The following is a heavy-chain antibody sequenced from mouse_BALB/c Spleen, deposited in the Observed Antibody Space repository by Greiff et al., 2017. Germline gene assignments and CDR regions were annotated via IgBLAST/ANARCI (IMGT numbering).Heavy chain of an antibody. D-gene: IGHD1-1*01. CDR2: ISNGGGST. CDR3: ARDCYGGSYFDD. J-gene: IGHJ2*01. V-gene: IGHV5-12-2*01. CDR1: GFTFSSYT. Sequence: EVQLVESGGGLVQPGGSLKLSCAASGFTFSSYTMSWVRQTPEKRLEWVAYISNGGGSTYYPDSVKGRFTISRDNAKNTLYLQMSSLRSEDTAMYYCARDCYGGSYFDDWGQGTTLTVSS.